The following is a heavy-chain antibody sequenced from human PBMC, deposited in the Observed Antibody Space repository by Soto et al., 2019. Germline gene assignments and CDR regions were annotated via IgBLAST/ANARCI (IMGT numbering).Heavy chain of an antibody. CDR1: GGSISSGGYY. CDR3: ARGTITSVY. CDR2: IYYSGST. Sequence: PSETLSLTCTVSGGSISSGGYYWSWIRQPPGKGLEWIGYIYYSGSTYYNPSLKSRVTISVDSSQNQFSLKLSSVTAADTARYYCARGTITSVYWGQGTLVTVSS. J-gene: IGHJ1*01. D-gene: IGHD3-10*01. V-gene: IGHV4-31*03.